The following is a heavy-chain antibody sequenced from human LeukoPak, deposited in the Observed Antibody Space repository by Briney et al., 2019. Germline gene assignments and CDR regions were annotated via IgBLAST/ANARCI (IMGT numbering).Heavy chain of an antibody. Sequence: GASVKVSCKASGYTFTSYGISWVRQAPGQGLEWMGWISAYNGNTNYAQKLQGRVTMTTDTSTSTAYMELRSLRSDDTAVYYCARAYDFWSGSYGMDVWGQGTTVTVSS. D-gene: IGHD3-3*01. V-gene: IGHV1-18*04. CDR2: ISAYNGNT. CDR3: ARAYDFWSGSYGMDV. J-gene: IGHJ6*02. CDR1: GYTFTSYG.